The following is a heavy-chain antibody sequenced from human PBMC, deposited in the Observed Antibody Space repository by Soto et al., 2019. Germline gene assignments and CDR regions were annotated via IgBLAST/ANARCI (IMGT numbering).Heavy chain of an antibody. D-gene: IGHD4-4*01. Sequence: EVQLLESGGGLVQPGGSLRLSCAASGFTFSSYAMSWVRQAPGKGLEWVSAISGSGGSTYYADSVKGLFTISRDNSKNTLYLQMNSLRAEDTAVYYCAKDITVTDYYFDDWGQGTLVTVSS. CDR2: ISGSGGST. J-gene: IGHJ4*02. CDR3: AKDITVTDYYFDD. V-gene: IGHV3-23*01. CDR1: GFTFSSYA.